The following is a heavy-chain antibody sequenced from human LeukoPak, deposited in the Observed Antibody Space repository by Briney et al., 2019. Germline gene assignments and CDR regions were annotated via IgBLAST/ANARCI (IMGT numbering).Heavy chain of an antibody. D-gene: IGHD6-13*01. CDR1: GFTFSSYG. V-gene: IGHV3-30*02. CDR2: IRYDGSNK. CDR3: AKDKSGYSSTFDI. J-gene: IGHJ3*02. Sequence: GGSLRLSCAASGFTFSSYGMHWVRQAPGKGLEWVAFIRYDGSNKYHADSVKGRFTISRDNSKNTLYLQMNSLRAEDTAVYYCAKDKSGYSSTFDIWGQGTMVTVSS.